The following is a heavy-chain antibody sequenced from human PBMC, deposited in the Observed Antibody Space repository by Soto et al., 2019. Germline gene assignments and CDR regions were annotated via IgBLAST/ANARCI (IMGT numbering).Heavy chain of an antibody. Sequence: EVQLVESGGGLVQPGGSLRLSCAASGVTVSSNYMSWVRQSPGKELEWVSVIYSGGSTYYADSGKGRFTISRDNSKNTLYLQMNSLRAEDTAVYYCARHGYNYGGGYFAYWGQGTLVTVSS. J-gene: IGHJ4*02. CDR2: IYSGGST. CDR1: GVTVSSNY. D-gene: IGHD5-18*01. CDR3: ARHGYNYGGGYFAY. V-gene: IGHV3-66*04.